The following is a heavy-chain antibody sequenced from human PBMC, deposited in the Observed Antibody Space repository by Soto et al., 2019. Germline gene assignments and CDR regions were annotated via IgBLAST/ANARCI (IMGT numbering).Heavy chain of an antibody. V-gene: IGHV4-59*01. CDR1: GGSISSYY. Sequence: SETLSLTCTVSGGSISSYYWSWIRQPPGKGLEWTGYIYYSGSTNYNPSLKSRVTISVDTSKNQFSLKLSSVTAADTAVYYCARVGRDYGDPFDYWGQGTLVTVSS. CDR3: ARVGRDYGDPFDY. D-gene: IGHD4-17*01. J-gene: IGHJ4*02. CDR2: IYYSGST.